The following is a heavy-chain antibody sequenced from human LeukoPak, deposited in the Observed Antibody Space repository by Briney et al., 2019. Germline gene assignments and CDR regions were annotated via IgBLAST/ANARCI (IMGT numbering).Heavy chain of an antibody. CDR3: AGTSQLWLDY. CDR1: GFTFSSYA. J-gene: IGHJ4*02. CDR2: ISSSSSTI. V-gene: IGHV3-48*01. D-gene: IGHD5-18*01. Sequence: GGSLRLSCAASGFTFSSYAMHWVRQAPGKGLEWVSYISSSSSTIYYADSVKGRFTISRDNAKNSLYLQMNSLRAEDTAVYYCAGTSQLWLDYWGQGTLVTVSS.